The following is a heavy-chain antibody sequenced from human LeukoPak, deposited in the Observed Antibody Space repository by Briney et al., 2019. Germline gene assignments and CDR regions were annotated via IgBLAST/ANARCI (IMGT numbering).Heavy chain of an antibody. D-gene: IGHD6-19*01. CDR2: SYCTGKI. Sequence: PSETLSLTCTVSSGSIRSYCWSWIRQPPVKGLEWIGYSYCTGKINYSPSLKSRVTISLDTSKIQFSLMLNSVTAADTAVYYCARRRRITLTGRPGDGFDIWGQGTMVNVSS. J-gene: IGHJ3*02. CDR3: ARRRRITLTGRPGDGFDI. V-gene: IGHV4-59*08. CDR1: SGSIRSYC.